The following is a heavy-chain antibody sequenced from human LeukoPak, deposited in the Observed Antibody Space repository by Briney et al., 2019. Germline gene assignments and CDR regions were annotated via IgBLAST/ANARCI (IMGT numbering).Heavy chain of an antibody. CDR3: AKEILHYYDSRGAFDI. CDR2: ISWNSGSI. J-gene: IGHJ3*02. V-gene: IGHV3-9*01. D-gene: IGHD3-22*01. Sequence: GGSLRLSCAASGFTFDDYAMHWVRQAPGKGLEWVSGISWNSGSIGYADSVKGRFTISRDNAKNSLYLQMNSLRAEDTALYYCAKEILHYYDSRGAFDIWGQGTMVTVSS. CDR1: GFTFDDYA.